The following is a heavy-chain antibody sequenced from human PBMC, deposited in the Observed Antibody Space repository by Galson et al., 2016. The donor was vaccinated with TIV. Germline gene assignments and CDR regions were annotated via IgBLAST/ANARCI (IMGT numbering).Heavy chain of an antibody. Sequence: SETLSLTCTVSGGSITSYYWTWIRQPPGKGLEWIGYIYYTGSTTYNPSLKSRVTISVDTSKKQFSLKMSSVTAADTAVYYFARGLDYGDRRGLEYWGQGTLVTVSS. CDR1: GGSITSYY. J-gene: IGHJ4*02. CDR2: IYYTGST. CDR3: ARGLDYGDRRGLEY. D-gene: IGHD4-17*01. V-gene: IGHV4-59*01.